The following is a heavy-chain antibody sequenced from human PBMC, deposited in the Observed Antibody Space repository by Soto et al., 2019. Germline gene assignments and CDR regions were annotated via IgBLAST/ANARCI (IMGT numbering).Heavy chain of an antibody. Sequence: ESLKISCKGAGYMFTSYWIGWVRQIPGKGLEWMGIIHGGDSNTRYSPSFDGQVTISTDKSINTAYLQWSSLKASDTAMYYCARRITSSTGWDYWGQGTLVTVSS. CDR1: GYMFTSYW. J-gene: IGHJ4*02. CDR3: ARRITSSTGWDY. V-gene: IGHV5-51*01. D-gene: IGHD6-19*01. CDR2: IHGGDSNT.